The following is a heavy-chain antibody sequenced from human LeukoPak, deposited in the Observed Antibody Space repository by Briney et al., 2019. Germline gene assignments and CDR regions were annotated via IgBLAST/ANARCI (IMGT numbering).Heavy chain of an antibody. CDR1: GGSISSYY. CDR2: IYYSGST. J-gene: IGHJ4*02. Sequence: SETLSLTCTVSGGSISSYYWSWIRQPPGEGLEWIGYIYYSGSTNYNPSLKSRVTISVDTSKNQFSLKLSSVTAADTAVYYCARLGTGTKDFDYWGQGTLVTVSS. D-gene: IGHD1/OR15-1a*01. CDR3: ARLGTGTKDFDY. V-gene: IGHV4-59*08.